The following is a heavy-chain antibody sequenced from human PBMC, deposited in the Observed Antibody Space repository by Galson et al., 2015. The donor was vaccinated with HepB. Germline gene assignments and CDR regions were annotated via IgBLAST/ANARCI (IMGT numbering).Heavy chain of an antibody. CDR2: TTGRRSDT. V-gene: IGHV3-23*01. CDR1: GFRFSNYA. D-gene: IGHD4-17*01. Sequence: SLRLSCAASGFRFSNYALSWVRQAPGKGLEWVATTTGRRSDTLYADSVKGRFTVSRDNAKNMVFLHMNSLTVADTAMYYCAKDAIIYGDNTWYIDSWGQRTLVAVSS. J-gene: IGHJ4*02. CDR3: AKDAIIYGDNTWYIDS.